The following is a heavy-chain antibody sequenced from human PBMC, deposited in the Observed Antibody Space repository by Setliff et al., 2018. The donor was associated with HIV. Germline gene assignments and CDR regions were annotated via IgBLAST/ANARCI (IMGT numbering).Heavy chain of an antibody. CDR1: GYTFTSYA. CDR3: ARVSRSGWFFDW. D-gene: IGHD6-19*01. J-gene: IGHJ4*02. Sequence: ASVKVSCKASGYTFTSYAMHWVRQAPGQRLEWMGWINAGNGNTKYSQKFQGRVTMTKDTSTSTAYMELRSLRSDDTAVYYCARVSRSGWFFDWWGQGSLVTVSS. V-gene: IGHV1-3*01. CDR2: INAGNGNT.